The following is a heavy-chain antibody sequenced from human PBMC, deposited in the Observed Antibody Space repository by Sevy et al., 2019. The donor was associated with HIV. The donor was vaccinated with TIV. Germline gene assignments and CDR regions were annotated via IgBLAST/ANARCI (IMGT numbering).Heavy chain of an antibody. J-gene: IGHJ4*02. CDR2: IYYSGST. Sequence: SETLSLTCTVSGGSISSGDYYWSWIRQPPGKGLEWIGYIYYSGSTYYNPSLKCRVTISVDTSKNQFSLKLSSVTAADTAVYYCAGDILTGYYSWGQGTLVTVSS. CDR1: GGSISSGDYY. CDR3: AGDILTGYYS. D-gene: IGHD3-9*01. V-gene: IGHV4-30-4*01.